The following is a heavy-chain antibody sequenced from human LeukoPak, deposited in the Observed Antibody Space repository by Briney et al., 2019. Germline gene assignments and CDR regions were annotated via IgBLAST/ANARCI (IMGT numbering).Heavy chain of an antibody. V-gene: IGHV1-46*01. D-gene: IGHD6-13*01. Sequence: ASVKVSCKASGYTFTSYYMHWVRQAPGQGLEWMGIINPSGGSTSYAQKFQGRVTMTRDTSTSTVYMELSSLRSEDTAVYYWALTWEWQQLGGGAFDIWGQGTMVTVSS. CDR1: GYTFTSYY. CDR2: INPSGGST. CDR3: ALTWEWQQLGGGAFDI. J-gene: IGHJ3*02.